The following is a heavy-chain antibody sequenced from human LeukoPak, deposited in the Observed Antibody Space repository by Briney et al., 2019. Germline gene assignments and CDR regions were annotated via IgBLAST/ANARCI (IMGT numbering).Heavy chain of an antibody. CDR1: GGSISSSTYY. V-gene: IGHV4-39*01. D-gene: IGHD6-13*01. J-gene: IGHJ5*02. Sequence: SETLSLTCSVSGGSISSSTYYWGWIRQPPGKWLEWLGNIYNSGSTYYNPSLKSRVTISVDTSKNQFSLKLSSVTAADTAVYYCARQAYSSNLGWFDPWGQGTLVTVSS. CDR2: IYNSGST. CDR3: ARQAYSSNLGWFDP.